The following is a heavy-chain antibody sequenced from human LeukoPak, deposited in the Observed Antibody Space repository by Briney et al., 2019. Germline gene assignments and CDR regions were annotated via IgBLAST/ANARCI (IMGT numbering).Heavy chain of an antibody. J-gene: IGHJ4*02. CDR2: IYYSGST. CDR3: ARHMRQIFGVVTMFDY. V-gene: IGHV4-39*01. Sequence: SETLSLTCTVSGGSISSSSYYWGWIRQPPGKGLEWIGSIYYSGSTYYNPSLKSRVTISVDTSKNQFSLKLSSVTAADTAVYYCARHMRQIFGVVTMFDYWGQGTLVTVSS. CDR1: GGSISSSSYY. D-gene: IGHD3-3*01.